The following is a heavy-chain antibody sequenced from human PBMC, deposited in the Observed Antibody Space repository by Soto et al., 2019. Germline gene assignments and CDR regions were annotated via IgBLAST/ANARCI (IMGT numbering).Heavy chain of an antibody. V-gene: IGHV4-39*01. J-gene: IGHJ5*02. D-gene: IGHD2-15*01. CDR3: ASSWGGCSGGSCYPNWVDP. CDR1: GGSISSSSYY. CDR2: IYYSGST. Sequence: SETLSLTCTVSGGSISSSSYYWGWIRQPPGKGLEWIGSIYYSGSTYYNPSLKSRVTISVDTSKNQFSLKLSSVTAADTAVYYCASSWGGCSGGSCYPNWVDPWGQGTLVTVSS.